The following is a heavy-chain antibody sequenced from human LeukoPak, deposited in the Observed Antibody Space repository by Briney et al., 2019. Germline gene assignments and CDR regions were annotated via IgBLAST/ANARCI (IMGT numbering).Heavy chain of an antibody. CDR1: GFTFSSYA. V-gene: IGHV3-23*01. Sequence: GGSLRLSCAASGFTFSSYAMSWVRQAPGKGLEWVSAISGSGGSTYYADSVKGRFTISRDNSKNTLYLQMNSLRAEDTAVYYFAKALEQLVRGYFDYWGQGTLVTVSS. D-gene: IGHD6-6*01. CDR2: ISGSGGST. J-gene: IGHJ4*02. CDR3: AKALEQLVRGYFDY.